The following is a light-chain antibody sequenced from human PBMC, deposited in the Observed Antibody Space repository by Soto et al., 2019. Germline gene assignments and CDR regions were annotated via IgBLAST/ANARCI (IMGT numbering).Light chain of an antibody. J-gene: IGKJ4*01. V-gene: IGKV3-20*01. CDR1: QTVSSSY. CDR3: QQFSSYPLT. Sequence: IVLTQSPGTLSFSPGERSTLSCRSSQTVSSSYLAWYQQKPGQAPRLLIYGASSRATGIPDRFSGSGSGTDFTLTISRLEPEDFAVYYCQQFSSYPLTFGGGTKVDIK. CDR2: GAS.